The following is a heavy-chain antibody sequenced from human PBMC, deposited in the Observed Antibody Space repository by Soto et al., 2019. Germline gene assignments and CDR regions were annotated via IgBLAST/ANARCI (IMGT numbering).Heavy chain of an antibody. CDR3: AKLTYRFCSGRSYITNWFYS. CDR1: GGSSSSYY. V-gene: IGHV4-59*08. J-gene: IGHJ5*01. Sequence: SETLSLTCTVSGGSSSSYYYSWIRQPPGKGLDWIGYVHYSGSTNYNPSLKSRVTISVDTPKNQFSLRLSSATAADTAVYYCAKLTYRFCSGRSYITNWFYSWGKGTLVPVSS. CDR2: VHYSGST. D-gene: IGHD3-10*02.